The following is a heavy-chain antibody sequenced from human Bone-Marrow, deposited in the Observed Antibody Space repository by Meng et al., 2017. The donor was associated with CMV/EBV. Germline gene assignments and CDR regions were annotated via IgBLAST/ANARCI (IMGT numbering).Heavy chain of an antibody. Sequence: SETLSLTCTVSGGSISSSSYYWGWIRQPPGKGLEWIGSIYYSGSTYYNPSLKSRVTISVDTSKNQFSLKLSSVTAADTAVYYCARAKGYCSSTSCHGNWFDPWGQGTLVTFSS. CDR1: GGSISSSSYY. D-gene: IGHD2-2*01. CDR3: ARAKGYCSSTSCHGNWFDP. CDR2: IYYSGST. V-gene: IGHV4-39*07. J-gene: IGHJ5*02.